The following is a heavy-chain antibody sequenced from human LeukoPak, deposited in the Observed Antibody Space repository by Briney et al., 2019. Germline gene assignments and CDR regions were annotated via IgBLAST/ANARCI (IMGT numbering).Heavy chain of an antibody. V-gene: IGHV1-46*01. CDR3: ARDNSVGDYAWWFDP. Sequence: ASVKISCKASGYTFTNYYMHWVRQAPGQGLEWLGLITPSGGSTWYAQKFQGRVTMTRDISTSTDYMELSSLRSEDTAVYYCARDNSVGDYAWWFDPWGQGTLVTVFS. J-gene: IGHJ5*02. CDR1: GYTFTNYY. D-gene: IGHD1-26*01. CDR2: ITPSGGST.